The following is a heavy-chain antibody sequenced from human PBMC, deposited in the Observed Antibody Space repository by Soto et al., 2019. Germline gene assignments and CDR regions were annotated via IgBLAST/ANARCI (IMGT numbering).Heavy chain of an antibody. D-gene: IGHD1-26*01. CDR2: ISAYNGNT. CDR1: GYTFTSYG. V-gene: IGHV1-18*01. J-gene: IGHJ4*01. CDR3: ARDLIVGATPPYYFDY. Sequence: QVQLVQSGAEVKKPGASVKVSCKASGYTFTSYGISWVRQAPGQGLEWMGWISAYNGNTNYAQKLQGRVTMTTDTSTRTAIMELRSLRYDDTAVYYCARDLIVGATPPYYFDYWSHGTLVTVSS.